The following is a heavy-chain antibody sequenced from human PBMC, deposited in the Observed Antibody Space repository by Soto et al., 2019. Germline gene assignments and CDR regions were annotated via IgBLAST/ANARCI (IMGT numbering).Heavy chain of an antibody. D-gene: IGHD2-8*01. J-gene: IGHJ4*02. V-gene: IGHV1-18*01. CDR2: INPYNGKT. CDR3: ARDWCGVDY. Sequence: QVQLVQSGAEVKKPGASVKVSCKASGYTFTSYGISWVRQAPGQGLEWMGWINPYNGKTNYAQKLQGRVTMTKDTSTSTAYMELRSLRYDDTAVYYCARDWCGVDYWGQGTLVTVSS. CDR1: GYTFTSYG.